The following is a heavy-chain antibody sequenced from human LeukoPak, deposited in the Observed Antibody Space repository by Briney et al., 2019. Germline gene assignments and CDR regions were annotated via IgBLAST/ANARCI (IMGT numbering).Heavy chain of an antibody. CDR2: IYSGDTT. V-gene: IGHV3-66*01. CDR3: VRDRVVVVVAALDNWFDP. Sequence: GGSLRLSCTASGFSVNNNYISWVRQAPGRGLEWVSVIYSGDTTFYADSVKDRFTISRDNSKNTVYLQMNNLRGEDTAMYYCVRDRVVVVVAALDNWFDPWGQGTLVTVSS. J-gene: IGHJ5*02. CDR1: GFSVNNNY. D-gene: IGHD2-15*01.